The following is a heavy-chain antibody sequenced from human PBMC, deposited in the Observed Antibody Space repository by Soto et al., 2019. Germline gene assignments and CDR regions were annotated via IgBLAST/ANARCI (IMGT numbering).Heavy chain of an antibody. D-gene: IGHD5-12*01. J-gene: IGHJ5*02. CDR3: ATPASYEVWFDP. CDR2: FDPEDGET. V-gene: IGHV1-24*01. CDR1: GYTLTELS. Sequence: GASVKVSCKVSGYTLTELSMHWVRQAPGKGLEWMGGFDPEDGETIYAQKFQGRVTMTEDTSTDTAYMELSSLRSEDTAVYYCATPASYEVWFDPWGQGTLVTVSS.